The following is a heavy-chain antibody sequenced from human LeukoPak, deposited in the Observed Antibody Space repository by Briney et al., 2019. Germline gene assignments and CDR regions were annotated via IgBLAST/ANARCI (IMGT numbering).Heavy chain of an antibody. Sequence: KTSETLSLTCTVSGGSISSYYWSWIRQPPGKGLEWIGYIYYSGSTNYNPSLKSRVTISVDTSRNQFSLKLSSVTAADTAVYYCARQKARADYSSEFDPWGQGTLVTVSS. CDR2: IYYSGST. V-gene: IGHV4-59*08. D-gene: IGHD4-4*01. J-gene: IGHJ5*02. CDR1: GGSISSYY. CDR3: ARQKARADYSSEFDP.